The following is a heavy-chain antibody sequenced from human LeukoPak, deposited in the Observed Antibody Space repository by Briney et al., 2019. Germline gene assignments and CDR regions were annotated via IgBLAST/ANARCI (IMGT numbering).Heavy chain of an antibody. Sequence: SQTLSLICTVSGGSISSGSYYWSWIRQPAGKGLEWIGRIYTSGSTNYNPSLKSRVTISVDTSKNQFSLKLSSVTAADTAVYYCARDNIVVVPAAPDYYYYMDVWGKGTTVTVSS. CDR1: GGSISSGSYY. J-gene: IGHJ6*03. CDR3: ARDNIVVVPAAPDYYYYMDV. D-gene: IGHD2-2*01. CDR2: IYTSGST. V-gene: IGHV4-61*02.